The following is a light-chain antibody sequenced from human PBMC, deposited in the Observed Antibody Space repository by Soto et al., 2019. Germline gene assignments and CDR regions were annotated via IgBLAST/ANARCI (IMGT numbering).Light chain of an antibody. CDR2: AAS. CDR3: QQYYELTYY. J-gene: IGKJ2*01. Sequence: DLQMTQSPSSLSASVGDRVTITCQARQNIRNYLNWYQHKLGKAPRLLISAASHLEPGVPSSFSATGCGTDFTFAISDLLTGDRAKYDCQQYYELTYYFGGGTRLDI. V-gene: IGKV1-33*01. CDR1: QNIRNY.